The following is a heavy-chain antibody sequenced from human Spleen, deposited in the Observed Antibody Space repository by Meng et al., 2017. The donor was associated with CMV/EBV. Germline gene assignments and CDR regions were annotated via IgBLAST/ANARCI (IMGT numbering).Heavy chain of an antibody. CDR3: VRGLTVAYYGSALDI. Sequence: GGSLRLSCAASGFTFSSYSMNWVRQAPGKGLEWVSSISSSSSYIYYADSVKGRFTISRDNAESTVDLQMNSLRAEDTGIYYCVRGLTVAYYGSALDIWGQGTTVTVSS. J-gene: IGHJ6*02. D-gene: IGHD2-21*01. V-gene: IGHV3-21*04. CDR1: GFTFSSYS. CDR2: ISSSSSYI.